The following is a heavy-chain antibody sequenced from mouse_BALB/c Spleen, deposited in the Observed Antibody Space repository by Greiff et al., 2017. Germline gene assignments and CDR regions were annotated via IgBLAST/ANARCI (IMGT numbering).Heavy chain of an antibody. CDR2: IDPSDSET. V-gene: IGHV1S127*01. D-gene: IGHD2-2*01. J-gene: IGHJ4*01. Sequence: QVQLQQSGPQLVRPGASVKISCKASGYSFTSYWMHWVKQRPGQGLEWIGMIDPSDSETRLNQKFKDKATLNVDKSSNTAYMQLSSLTSEDSAVYYCARRGYYGYDDGYAMDYWGQGTSVTVSS. CDR3: ARRGYYGYDDGYAMDY. CDR1: GYSFTSYW.